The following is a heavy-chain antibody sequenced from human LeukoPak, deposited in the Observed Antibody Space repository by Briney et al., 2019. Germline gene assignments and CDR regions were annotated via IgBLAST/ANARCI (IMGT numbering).Heavy chain of an antibody. D-gene: IGHD3-22*01. CDR2: IIPIFGTA. J-gene: IGHJ4*02. CDR1: GYTFSNYY. CDR3: AIPVGGDSSGYYWDY. Sequence: ASVTVSCTASGYTFSNYYMHWVRQAPGQGLEWMGGIIPIFGTANYAQKFQGRVTITADESTSTAYMELSSLRSEDTAVYYCAIPVGGDSSGYYWDYWGQGTLVTVSS. V-gene: IGHV1-69*13.